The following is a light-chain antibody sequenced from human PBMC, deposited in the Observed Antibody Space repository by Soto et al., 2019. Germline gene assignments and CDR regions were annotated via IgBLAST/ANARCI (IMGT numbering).Light chain of an antibody. CDR3: QHYYSDPWT. Sequence: AIRMTQSPSSLSASTGDRVTITCRASQGISSYLAWYQQKPGKAPKLLIYAASTLQSRVPSRFSGSGSGTNFTLTISCLQSEDFATYYCQHYYSDPWTFGQGTKVEIK. CDR2: AAS. V-gene: IGKV1-8*01. CDR1: QGISSY. J-gene: IGKJ1*01.